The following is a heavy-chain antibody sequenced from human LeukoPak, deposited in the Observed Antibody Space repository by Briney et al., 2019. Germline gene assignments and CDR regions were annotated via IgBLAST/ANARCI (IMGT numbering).Heavy chain of an antibody. CDR1: GGSISSYY. Sequence: SETLSLTCTVSGGSISSYYWSWIRQPLGKGLEWIGYIYYSGSTNYNPSLKSRVTISVDTSKNQFSLKLSSVTVADTAVYYCARLRRAGWFDPWGQGTLVTVSS. D-gene: IGHD3-3*01. CDR2: IYYSGST. J-gene: IGHJ5*02. V-gene: IGHV4-59*01. CDR3: ARLRRAGWFDP.